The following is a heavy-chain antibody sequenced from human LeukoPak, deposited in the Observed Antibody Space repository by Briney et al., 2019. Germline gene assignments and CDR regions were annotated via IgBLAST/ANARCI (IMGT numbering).Heavy chain of an antibody. CDR2: IIPILGIA. CDR3: ARDRNPGYCSSTSCSLRFDY. J-gene: IGHJ4*02. CDR1: GGTFSSYT. D-gene: IGHD2-2*01. Sequence: SVKVSCKASGGTFSSYTISWVRQAPGQGLEWMGRIIPILGIANYAQKFQGRVTITADKSTSTAYMELSSLRSEDTAVYYCARDRNPGYCSSTSCSLRFDYWGQGTLVTFSS. V-gene: IGHV1-69*04.